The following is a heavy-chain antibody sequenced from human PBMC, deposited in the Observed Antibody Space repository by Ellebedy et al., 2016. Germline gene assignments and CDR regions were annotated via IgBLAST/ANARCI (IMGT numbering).Heavy chain of an antibody. CDR2: MHGDGINT. V-gene: IGHV3-74*01. Sequence: GESLKISXRASGFIFSAFWLHWVRQVPGKGLVWVSGMHGDGINTRYADSVKGRFTISRDNAKNTLYLEMDSLRAEDTAVYYCARGSITVFGGVDVWGKGTTVTVSS. CDR1: GFIFSAFW. CDR3: ARGSITVFGGVDV. D-gene: IGHD3-3*01. J-gene: IGHJ6*04.